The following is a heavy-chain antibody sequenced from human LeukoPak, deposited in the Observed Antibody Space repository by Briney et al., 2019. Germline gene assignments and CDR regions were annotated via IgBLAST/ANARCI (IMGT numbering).Heavy chain of an antibody. J-gene: IGHJ3*02. D-gene: IGHD3-22*01. CDR1: GYTFTSYW. Sequence: GESLKISCKVSGYTFTSYWIGWVRQMPGKGLEWMGIIYPGDSDTRYSPSFQGQVTISADKSISTAYLQWSSLKASDTAMYYCARLYDSSGYWDAFDIWGQGTMVTVSS. CDR3: ARLYDSSGYWDAFDI. CDR2: IYPGDSDT. V-gene: IGHV5-51*01.